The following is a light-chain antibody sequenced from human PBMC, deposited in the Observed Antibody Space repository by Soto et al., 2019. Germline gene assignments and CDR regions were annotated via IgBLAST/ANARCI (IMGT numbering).Light chain of an antibody. V-gene: IGKV3-20*01. CDR3: HQYGSSPWT. Sequence: EIVLTQSPGTLSLSPGARVPLSCRARQTVSSARLAWFQQKPGQAPRFLIYGASSRAPGIPDRFSGSGSETDFTLTITRLESEDFAVYSCHQYGSSPWTFGQGTKVDI. J-gene: IGKJ1*01. CDR2: GAS. CDR1: QTVSSAR.